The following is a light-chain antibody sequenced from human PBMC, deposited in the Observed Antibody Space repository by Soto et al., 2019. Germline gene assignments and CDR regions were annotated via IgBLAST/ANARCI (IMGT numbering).Light chain of an antibody. J-gene: IGLJ2*01. Sequence: QLVLTQPPSVSGAPGQRVTISCTGSSSNIGAGYDVHWYQQLPGRAPKLLIYDNTNRPSGVPDRFSGSKSGTSASLAITGLQAEDEADYYCLSFDSSLSVVFGGGTKLTVL. CDR2: DNT. CDR1: SSNIGAGYD. CDR3: LSFDSSLSVV. V-gene: IGLV1-40*01.